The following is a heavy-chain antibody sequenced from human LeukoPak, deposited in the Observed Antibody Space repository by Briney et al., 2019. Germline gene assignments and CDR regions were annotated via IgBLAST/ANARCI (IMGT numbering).Heavy chain of an antibody. D-gene: IGHD6-6*01. CDR1: GGSFSGYY. V-gene: IGHV4-34*01. CDR2: INHSGST. CDR3: ARGRVAARGLYYYYYYYMDV. J-gene: IGHJ6*03. Sequence: SETLSLTCAVYGGSFSGYYWSWIRQPPGKGLDWIGEINHSGSTNYNPSLKSRVTISVDTSKNQFSLKLSSVTAADTAVYYCARGRVAARGLYYYYYYYMDVWGTGTTVTVSS.